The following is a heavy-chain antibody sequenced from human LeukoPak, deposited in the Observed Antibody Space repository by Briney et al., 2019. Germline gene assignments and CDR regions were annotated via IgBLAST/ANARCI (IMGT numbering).Heavy chain of an antibody. CDR1: GYTFTGYY. J-gene: IGHJ4*02. Sequence: GASVKVSCKASGYTFTGYYLHWVRQPPGQGLGWMGQINPNSGGTDYAQKFQGRVTMTRDTSISTAYMELTRLTSDDTAVYYCARGRASGLDYWGQGTLVTVSS. V-gene: IGHV1-2*06. D-gene: IGHD6-13*01. CDR2: INPNSGGT. CDR3: ARGRASGLDY.